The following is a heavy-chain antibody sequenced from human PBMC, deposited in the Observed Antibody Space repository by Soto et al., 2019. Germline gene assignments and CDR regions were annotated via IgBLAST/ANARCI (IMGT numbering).Heavy chain of an antibody. CDR1: GLTVSTNP. V-gene: IGHV3-66*01. D-gene: IGHD6-13*01. Sequence: EVQLVESGGGLVQPGGSLRLSWAASGLTVSTNPMSWVRQAPGKGLEWVSVIYNGGGTHYADSVKGRFTISRDNSKNTVNVQMNRLGTEDTAVYYCAIDGYGHWGKGTLVTVSS. J-gene: IGHJ4*02. CDR3: AIDGYGH. CDR2: IYNGGGT.